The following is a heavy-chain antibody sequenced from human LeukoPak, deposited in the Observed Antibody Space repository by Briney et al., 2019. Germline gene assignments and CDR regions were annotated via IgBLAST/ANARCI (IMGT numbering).Heavy chain of an antibody. CDR2: IRYDGGNK. J-gene: IGHJ5*02. CDR1: GFTFSSFG. Sequence: PGGSLRLSCAASGFTFSSFGVHWVRQAPGKGLEWVAFIRYDGGNKHYGDSVKGRFTISRDNSRNTLYLQMNSLSAEDTAVYYCAKDLSSYCSAGSCYPNWLDPWGQGTLVTVSS. V-gene: IGHV3-30*02. D-gene: IGHD2-15*01. CDR3: AKDLSSYCSAGSCYPNWLDP.